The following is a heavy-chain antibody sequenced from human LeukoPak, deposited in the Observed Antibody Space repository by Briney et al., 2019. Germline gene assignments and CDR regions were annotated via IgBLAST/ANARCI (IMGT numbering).Heavy chain of an antibody. CDR3: ARRDCGGDCYSRGGFDY. CDR2: IYPGDSDT. J-gene: IGHJ4*02. Sequence: GASVKVSCKVSGYTLTELSMHWVRQAPGKGLEWMGIIYPGDSDTRYSPSFQGQVTISADKSISTTYLQWSSLKASDTAMYYCARRDCGGDCYSRGGFDYWGQGSLVTVSS. D-gene: IGHD2-21*02. V-gene: IGHV5-51*01. CDR1: GYTLTELS.